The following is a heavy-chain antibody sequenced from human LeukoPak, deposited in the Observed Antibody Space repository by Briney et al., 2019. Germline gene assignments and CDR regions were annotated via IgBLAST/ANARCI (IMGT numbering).Heavy chain of an antibody. V-gene: IGHV3-23*01. CDR1: GFTLNNYA. D-gene: IGHD1-26*01. CDR2: INNSGGST. Sequence: QPGGSLRLSCAASGFTLNNYAMSWVRQAPGKGLEWVSIINNSGGSTYYADSVKGRFTISRDLSKNTLYLQMNSLRAEDTALYYCARKYNGTNPFDYWGQGTLVTVSS. CDR3: ARKYNGTNPFDY. J-gene: IGHJ4*02.